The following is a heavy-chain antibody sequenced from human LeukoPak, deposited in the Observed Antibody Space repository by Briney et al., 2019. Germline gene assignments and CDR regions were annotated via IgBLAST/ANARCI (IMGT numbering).Heavy chain of an antibody. J-gene: IGHJ6*03. Sequence: GGSLRLSCAASGFTFSTYAMSWVRQAPGKGLEWVSSILGSSRSTYYADSVKGRFTISRDNSKNMLYLQMNSLRAEDTAVYYCARLPREDYYDSSGYSTSYYYYYMNVWGKGTTVTVSS. CDR1: GFTFSTYA. D-gene: IGHD3-22*01. CDR3: ARLPREDYYDSSGYSTSYYYYYMNV. V-gene: IGHV3-23*01. CDR2: ILGSSRST.